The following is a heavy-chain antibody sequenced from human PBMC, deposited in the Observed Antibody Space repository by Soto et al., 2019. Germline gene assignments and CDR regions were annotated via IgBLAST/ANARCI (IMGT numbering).Heavy chain of an antibody. D-gene: IGHD7-27*01. CDR2: TYYRSKWYN. J-gene: IGHJ3*02. Sequence: SQTLSLTCAISGDSVSSNSAAWNWIRQSPSRGLEWLGRTYYRSKWYNDYAVSVKSRITINPDTSKNQFYLQLNSVTPEATAVYYCARLTGDTRGDAFDIWGQGTMVTVSS. V-gene: IGHV6-1*01. CDR1: GDSVSSNSAA. CDR3: ARLTGDTRGDAFDI.